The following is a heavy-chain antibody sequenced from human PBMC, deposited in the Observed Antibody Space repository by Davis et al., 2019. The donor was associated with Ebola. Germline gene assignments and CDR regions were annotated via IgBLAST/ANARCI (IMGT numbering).Heavy chain of an antibody. D-gene: IGHD2-15*01. CDR3: ARQGREIVVVVAAITGWFDY. V-gene: IGHV4-59*08. CDR1: GGYISGYY. Sequence: SETLSLTCTVSGGYISGYYWSWIRQPPGKGLEWIGNLNHGGGTNYSPSLKSRLTISVDTSKNQFSLELSSVTAADTAVYYCARQGREIVVVVAAITGWFDYWGQGTLVTVSS. CDR2: LNHGGGT. J-gene: IGHJ4*02.